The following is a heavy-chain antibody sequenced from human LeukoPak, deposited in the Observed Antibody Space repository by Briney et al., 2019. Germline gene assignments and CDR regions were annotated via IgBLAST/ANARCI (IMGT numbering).Heavy chain of an antibody. V-gene: IGHV1-24*01. CDR2: FDPEDGET. J-gene: IGHJ4*02. Sequence: ASVKVSCKVSGYTLTELSMHWVRQAPGKGLEGMGGFDPEDGETIYAQKFQGRVTMTEDTSTDTAYMELSSLRSEDTAVYYCATRRILWFGELFDYWGQGTLVTVSS. CDR1: GYTLTELS. D-gene: IGHD3-10*01. CDR3: ATRRILWFGELFDY.